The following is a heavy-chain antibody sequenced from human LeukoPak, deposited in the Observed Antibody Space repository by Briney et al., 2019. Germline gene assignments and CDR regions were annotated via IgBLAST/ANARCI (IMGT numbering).Heavy chain of an antibody. CDR1: GGSIKSHH. Sequence: SETLSLTCTVSGGSIKSHHWSWIRQPPGKGLEWIGYIYYSGSTYYNPSLKSRVTISVDTSKNQFSLKLSSVTAADTAVYYCARGGLLDWFDPWGQGTLVTVSS. J-gene: IGHJ5*02. V-gene: IGHV4-59*11. CDR3: ARGGLLDWFDP. CDR2: IYYSGST. D-gene: IGHD2-15*01.